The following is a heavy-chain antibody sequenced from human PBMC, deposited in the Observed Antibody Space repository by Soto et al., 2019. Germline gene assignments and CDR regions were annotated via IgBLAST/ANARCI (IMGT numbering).Heavy chain of an antibody. CDR2: INPNSGGT. J-gene: IGHJ6*02. V-gene: IGHV1-2*02. CDR3: ARRMDCSSTSCYFYYYYYGMDV. Sequence: ASVKVSCKASGYTFTGYYMHWVRQAPGQGLEWMGWINPNSGGTNYAQKFQGRVTMTRDTSINTAYMELSRLRSDDTAVYYCARRMDCSSTSCYFYYYYYGMDVWGQGTTVTVSS. CDR1: GYTFTGYY. D-gene: IGHD2-2*01.